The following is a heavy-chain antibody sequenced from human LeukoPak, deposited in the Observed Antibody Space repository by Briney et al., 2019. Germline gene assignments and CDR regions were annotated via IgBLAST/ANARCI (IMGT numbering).Heavy chain of an antibody. CDR1: GGSISSYY. V-gene: IGHV4-59*08. D-gene: IGHD5-12*01. CDR2: IYYSGST. CDR3: ARVSGYDGTDFDY. Sequence: SETLSLTCTVSGGSISSYYRSWIRQPPGKGLEWIGYIYYSGSTNYNPSLKSRVTISVDTSKNQFSLKLSSVTAADTAVYYCARVSGYDGTDFDYWGQGTLVTVSS. J-gene: IGHJ4*02.